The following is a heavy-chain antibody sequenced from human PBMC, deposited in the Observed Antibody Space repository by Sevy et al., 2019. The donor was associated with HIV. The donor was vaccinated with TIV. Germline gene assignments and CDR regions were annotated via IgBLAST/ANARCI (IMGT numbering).Heavy chain of an antibody. CDR2: VFSSSSYI. CDR3: ARDKTILEGRYGMDV. D-gene: IGHD3-3*01. CDR1: GFTFSSYN. Sequence: GGSLRLSCAASGFTFSSYNMNWVRQAPGKGLEWVSFVFSSSSYIYDADSVKGRFTISRDNAKNSLYLQMNSLRAEDTAVYYCARDKTILEGRYGMDVWGQRTTVTVSS. V-gene: IGHV3-21*01. J-gene: IGHJ6*02.